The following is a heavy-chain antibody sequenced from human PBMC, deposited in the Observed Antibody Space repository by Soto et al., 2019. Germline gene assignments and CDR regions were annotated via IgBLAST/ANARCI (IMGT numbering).Heavy chain of an antibody. V-gene: IGHV4-31*03. Sequence: QVQLQESGPGLVKPSQTLSLTCTVSGGSISSGGYYWSWIRQHPGQGLEWIGYIYYSGSTYYNPSLKSRVTISVDTSKNQFSLKLSCVTAADTAVYYCARVTYDSSGYYYFDYWGQGTLVTASS. CDR1: GGSISSGGYY. CDR2: IYYSGST. CDR3: ARVTYDSSGYYYFDY. D-gene: IGHD3-22*01. J-gene: IGHJ4*02.